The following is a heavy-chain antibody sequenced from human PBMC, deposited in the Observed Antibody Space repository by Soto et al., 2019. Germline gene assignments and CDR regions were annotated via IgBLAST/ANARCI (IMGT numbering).Heavy chain of an antibody. J-gene: IGHJ4*02. CDR3: ASLRDHDYFDY. V-gene: IGHV4-59*08. CDR1: GGSISSYY. CDR2: IYYSGST. Sequence: SETLSLTCTVSGGSISSYYWSWIRQPPGKGLEWIGYIYYSGSTNYNPSLKSRVTISVDTSKNQFSLKLSSVTAADTSVYYCASLRDHDYFDYWGQGTLVTVSS.